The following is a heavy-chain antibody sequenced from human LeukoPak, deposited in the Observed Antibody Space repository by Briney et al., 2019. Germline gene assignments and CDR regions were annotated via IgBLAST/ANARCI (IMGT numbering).Heavy chain of an antibody. Sequence: GGSLRLSCAASGFTFSSYGMHWVRQAPGKGLEWVAFIRYDGSNKYYADSVKGRFTISRDNAKNSLYLQMNSLRAEDTALYYCARRPVVAGVGYYYYMDVWGKGTTVTVSS. J-gene: IGHJ6*03. CDR3: ARRPVVAGVGYYYYMDV. V-gene: IGHV3-30*02. CDR2: IRYDGSNK. D-gene: IGHD2-15*01. CDR1: GFTFSSYG.